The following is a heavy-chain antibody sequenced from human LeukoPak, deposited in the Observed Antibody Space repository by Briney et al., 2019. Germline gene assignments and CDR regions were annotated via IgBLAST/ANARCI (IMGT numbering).Heavy chain of an antibody. D-gene: IGHD2-2*01. CDR2: IRSKANSYAT. Sequence: PGGSLRLSCAASGFIFSGSAMHWVRQASGKGLEWVGRIRSKANSYATAYAASVKGRFTISRDDSKNTAYLQMNSLKTEDTAVYYCTSLTLGYCSSTSCYLVVYWGQGTLVTVSS. CDR1: GFIFSGSA. J-gene: IGHJ4*02. V-gene: IGHV3-73*01. CDR3: TSLTLGYCSSTSCYLVVY.